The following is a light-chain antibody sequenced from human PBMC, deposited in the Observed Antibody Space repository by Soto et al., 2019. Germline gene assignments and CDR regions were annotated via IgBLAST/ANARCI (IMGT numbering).Light chain of an antibody. CDR3: QTYDSSLSGSL. V-gene: IGLV1-40*01. CDR2: ANN. CDR1: SSNIGAGYD. Sequence: QSVLTQPPSVSGAPGQRVTISCSGSSSNIGAGYDVHWYQHLPGTAPKLPIFANNNRPSGVPDRFSGSRSGTSASLAITGLQAEDEADYYCQTYDSSLSGSLFGGGTKLTVL. J-gene: IGLJ2*01.